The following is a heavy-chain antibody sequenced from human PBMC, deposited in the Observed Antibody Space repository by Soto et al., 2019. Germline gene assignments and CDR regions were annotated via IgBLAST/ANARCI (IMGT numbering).Heavy chain of an antibody. J-gene: IGHJ3*02. CDR3: ARTWLSSSDAFDI. CDR2: IYYSGST. V-gene: IGHV4-59*01. CDR1: GGSISSYY. Sequence: SETLSLTCTVSGGSISSYYWSWIRQPPGKGLEWIGYIYYSGSTNYNPSLKSRVTISVDTSKNQFSLKLSSVTAADTAVYYRARTWLSSSDAFDIWGQGTMVTVSS. D-gene: IGHD6-6*01.